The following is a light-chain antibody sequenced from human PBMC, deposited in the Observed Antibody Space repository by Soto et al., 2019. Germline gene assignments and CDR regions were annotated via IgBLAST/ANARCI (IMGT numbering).Light chain of an antibody. Sequence: EIVMTQSPATLSVSPGERATLSCSASQSVSSNFAWYQQKPGQAPRLLIYVASTRATGTPARFSGSGSGTEFTLTISSLQSEDFAVYYCQQYNNWPPLTYGGGTKVEIK. J-gene: IGKJ4*01. CDR3: QQYNNWPPLT. V-gene: IGKV3-15*01. CDR1: QSVSSN. CDR2: VAS.